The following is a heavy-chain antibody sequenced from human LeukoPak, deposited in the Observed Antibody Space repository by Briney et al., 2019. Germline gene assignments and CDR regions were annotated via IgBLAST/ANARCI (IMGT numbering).Heavy chain of an antibody. CDR2: IYYSGST. Sequence: PSETLSLTCTVSGGSISSSSYFWGWVRQPPGKGLEWIGIIYYSGSTSYNPSLKSRVTISVDTSKNQFSLKLSSVTAADTAVYYCARGTRDDYDYPFDYWGQGTLVTVSS. J-gene: IGHJ4*02. D-gene: IGHD5-24*01. CDR1: GGSISSSSYF. CDR3: ARGTRDDYDYPFDY. V-gene: IGHV4-39*07.